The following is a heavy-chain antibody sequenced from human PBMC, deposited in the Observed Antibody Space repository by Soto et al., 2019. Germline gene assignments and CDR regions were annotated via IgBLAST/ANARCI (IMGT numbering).Heavy chain of an antibody. Sequence: SETLSLTCTVSGGSVSSGSYYWSWIRQPPGKGLEWIGYIYYSGSTNYNPSLKSRVTISVDTSKKQFSLKLSSVTAADTAVYYCARSERWLQLRVDYWGQGTLVTVSS. CDR3: ARSERWLQLRVDY. CDR1: GGSVSSGSYY. V-gene: IGHV4-61*01. D-gene: IGHD5-12*01. J-gene: IGHJ4*02. CDR2: IYYSGST.